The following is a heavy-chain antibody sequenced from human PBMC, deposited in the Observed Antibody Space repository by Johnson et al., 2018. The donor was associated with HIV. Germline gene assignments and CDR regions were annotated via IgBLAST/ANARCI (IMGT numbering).Heavy chain of an antibody. D-gene: IGHD4-23*01. CDR1: GFTFSSYW. CDR3: AKDVSVVTPSGSFDI. Sequence: VQLVESGGGLVQPGGSLRLSCAASGFTFSSYWMSWVRQAPGKGLEWVANIKQDGSEKYYVDSVKGRFTISRDNAKNSLYLQMNSLRAEDTAVYYCAKDVSVVTPSGSFDIWGQGTRVTVSS. J-gene: IGHJ3*02. V-gene: IGHV3-7*01. CDR2: IKQDGSEK.